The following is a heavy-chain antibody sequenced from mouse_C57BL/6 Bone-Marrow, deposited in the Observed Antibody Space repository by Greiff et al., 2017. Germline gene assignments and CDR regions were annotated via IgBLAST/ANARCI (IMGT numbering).Heavy chain of an antibody. V-gene: IGHV14-4*01. CDR2: IDPENGDT. CDR3: TPIYDGLDY. Sequence: VQLQQSGAELVRPGASVKLSCTASGFNIKDDYMHWVKQRHEQGLEWIGWIDPENGDTEYASKFQGKATITADTSSNTAYLQLSSLTSEDTAVYYCTPIYDGLDYWGQGTTLTVSS. J-gene: IGHJ2*01. D-gene: IGHD2-3*01. CDR1: GFNIKDDY.